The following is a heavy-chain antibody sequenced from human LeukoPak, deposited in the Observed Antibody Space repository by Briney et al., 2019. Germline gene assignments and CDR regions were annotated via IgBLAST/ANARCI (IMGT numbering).Heavy chain of an antibody. CDR1: GFTFSSYA. J-gene: IGHJ3*02. CDR2: ISGSGGST. D-gene: IGHD2-2*01. Sequence: GGSLRLSRAASGFTFSSYAMSWVRQAAGKGLEWVSAISGSGGSTYYADSVKGRFTISRDNSKNTLYLQMNSLRAEDTAVYYCAKDIVVVPAAPLDAFDIWGQGTMVTVSS. CDR3: AKDIVVVPAAPLDAFDI. V-gene: IGHV3-23*01.